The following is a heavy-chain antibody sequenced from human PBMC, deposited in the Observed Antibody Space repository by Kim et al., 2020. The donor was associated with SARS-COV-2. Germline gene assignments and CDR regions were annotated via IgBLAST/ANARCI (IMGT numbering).Heavy chain of an antibody. J-gene: IGHJ5*02. CDR3: ARLAMSGIGGRGWFD. Sequence: SETLSLTCTVSGGSISRSNSHWGWIRQPPGKGLEWIGSVYYSGSTFYNPSLKSRVTISVDTSENQLSLKLTSVTAAATAVYYCARLAMSGIGGRGWFD. D-gene: IGHD3-3*01. CDR1: GGSISRSNSH. V-gene: IGHV4-39*01. CDR2: VYYSGST.